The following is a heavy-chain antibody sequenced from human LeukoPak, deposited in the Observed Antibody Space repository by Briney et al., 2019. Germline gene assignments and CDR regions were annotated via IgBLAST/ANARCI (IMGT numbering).Heavy chain of an antibody. CDR1: GFIFSSYA. J-gene: IGHJ5*02. D-gene: IGHD4-23*01. Sequence: GGSLRLSCAASGFIFSSYAMSWVRQAPGKGLEWVSGISGIGGSTYYADSVKGRFTISRDNAKNSLYLQMNSLRAEDTAVYYCARDATTVVTPWILYDLHWFDPWGQGTLVTVSS. V-gene: IGHV3-23*01. CDR2: ISGIGGST. CDR3: ARDATTVVTPWILYDLHWFDP.